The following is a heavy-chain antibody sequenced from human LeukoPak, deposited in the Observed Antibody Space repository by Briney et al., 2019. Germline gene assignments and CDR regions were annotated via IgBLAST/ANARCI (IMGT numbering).Heavy chain of an antibody. V-gene: IGHV3-53*01. J-gene: IGHJ4*02. D-gene: IGHD5-18*01. Sequence: GGSLRLSCAASGFTVSSNYVSWVRQAPGKGLEWVSVIYSGGSTYYADSVKGRFTISRDNSKNTLYLQMNSLRAEDTAVYYCARGSGYNYGFPDYWGQGTLVTVSS. CDR1: GFTVSSNY. CDR3: ARGSGYNYGFPDY. CDR2: IYSGGST.